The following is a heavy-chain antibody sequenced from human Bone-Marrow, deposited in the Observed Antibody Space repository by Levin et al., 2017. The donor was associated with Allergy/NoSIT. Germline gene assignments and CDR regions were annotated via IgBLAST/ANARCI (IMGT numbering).Heavy chain of an antibody. V-gene: IGHV1-69*06. D-gene: IGHD4-17*01. Sequence: ASVKVSCKASGGTFGNHEISWVRQAPGQGLEWLGGIIPMFGTAIYARKFQGRVTITADKSTSAAYMALSSLKHDDTAFYYCARRLGADAFDMWGVGTMVTVSS. CDR3: ARRLGADAFDM. J-gene: IGHJ3*02. CDR1: GGTFGNHE. CDR2: IIPMFGTA.